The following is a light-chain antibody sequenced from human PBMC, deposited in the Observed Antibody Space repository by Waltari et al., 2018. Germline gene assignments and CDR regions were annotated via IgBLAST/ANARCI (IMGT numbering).Light chain of an antibody. CDR2: WAS. Sequence: DIVMTQSPDSLAVSLGERGTINCRSSQNLLYNPDNKNYLAWFQQKPGQPPKLLIYWASTRESGVPDRFSGSGSGTEFTLTISSLQAADVAVYYCQQYNTYPWTFGQGTKVEIK. V-gene: IGKV4-1*01. J-gene: IGKJ1*01. CDR3: QQYNTYPWT. CDR1: QNLLYNPDNKNY.